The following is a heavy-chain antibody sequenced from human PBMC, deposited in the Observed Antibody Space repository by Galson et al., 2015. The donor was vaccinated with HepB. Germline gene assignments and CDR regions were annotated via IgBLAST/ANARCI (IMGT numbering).Heavy chain of an antibody. CDR2: ISGNGRSK. V-gene: IGHV3-64D*06. D-gene: IGHD3-22*01. Sequence: SLRLSCAASGFIFSSYGMHWVRQAPGKGLEYVAAISGNGRSKYYADSVKGRFIISRDNSNNTVYLQMSSLRTDDTAVYYCVKDRVITMSLMGFGCAFDFWGQGTMVTVSS. J-gene: IGHJ3*01. CDR3: VKDRVITMSLMGFGCAFDF. CDR1: GFIFSSYG.